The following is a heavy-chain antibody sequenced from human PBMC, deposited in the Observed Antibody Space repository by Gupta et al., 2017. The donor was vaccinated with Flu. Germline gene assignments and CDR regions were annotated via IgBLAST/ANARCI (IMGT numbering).Heavy chain of an antibody. D-gene: IGHD1-26*01. CDR3: VKDKGMGANSADAFDI. Sequence: EVQLVESGGGLVQPGGSLRLSCSASGFTFSSYAMHWVRQAPGKELEYVSAISSNGGSTYYADSVKGRFTISRDNSKNTLYLQMSSMRAEDTAVYYCVKDKGMGANSADAFDIWGQGTMVTVSS. J-gene: IGHJ3*02. CDR2: ISSNGGST. CDR1: GFTFSSYA. V-gene: IGHV3-64D*06.